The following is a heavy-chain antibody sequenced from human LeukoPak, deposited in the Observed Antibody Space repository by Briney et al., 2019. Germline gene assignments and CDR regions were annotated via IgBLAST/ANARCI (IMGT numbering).Heavy chain of an antibody. CDR1: GYTFTGYY. CDR2: INPNSGGT. D-gene: IGHD6-6*01. J-gene: IGHJ5*02. Sequence: ASGKVSCKASGYTFTGYYMHWVRQAPGQGLEWMGWINPNSGGTNYAQKFQGRVTITRDTSISTAYMALSRLRSDDTAVYYCARDPLSSIAAQGWFDPWGQGTLVTVSS. V-gene: IGHV1-2*02. CDR3: ARDPLSSIAAQGWFDP.